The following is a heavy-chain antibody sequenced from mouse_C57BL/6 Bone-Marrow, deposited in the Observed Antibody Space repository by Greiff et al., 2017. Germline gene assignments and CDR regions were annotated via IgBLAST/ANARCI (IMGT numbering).Heavy chain of an antibody. Sequence: QVQLKQSGPELVKPGASVKISCKASGYAFSSSWMNWVKQRPGKGLEWIGRIYPGDGDTNYNGKFKGKATLTADKSSSTAYMQLSSLTSEDSAVSFCAREEKWLRRSWFAYWGQGTLVTVSA. V-gene: IGHV1-82*01. CDR3: AREEKWLRRSWFAY. CDR1: GYAFSSSW. J-gene: IGHJ3*01. D-gene: IGHD2-2*01. CDR2: IYPGDGDT.